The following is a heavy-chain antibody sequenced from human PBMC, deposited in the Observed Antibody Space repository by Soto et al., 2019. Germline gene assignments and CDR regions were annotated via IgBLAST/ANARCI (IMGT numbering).Heavy chain of an antibody. J-gene: IGHJ3*02. Sequence: QITLKESGPTLVKPTQTLTLTCTFSGFSLIASGEGVGWIRQPPGQALEWLALIFWDDDTGYRPCLRSRLTLTKESSKHQVVLTMTNMDPVDTATYYCAHRAADSNNWDRAYDIWGQGAMVTVSS. CDR3: AHRAADSNNWDRAYDI. V-gene: IGHV2-5*02. D-gene: IGHD6-13*01. CDR1: GFSLIASGEG. CDR2: IFWDDDT.